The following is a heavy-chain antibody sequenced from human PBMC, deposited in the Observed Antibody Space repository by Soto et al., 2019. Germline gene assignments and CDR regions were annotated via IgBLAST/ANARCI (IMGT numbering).Heavy chain of an antibody. CDR1: GYPFTGPY. D-gene: IGHD3-3*01. Sequence: GASVKVSCKASGYPFTGPYIYWVRQAPGQGLEWMGWINPSSGGTEFAEKFQGRVTVTRDTSISTAYMELSRLRSDDTAVYYCARALRYYDFWSGYSTYYFDYWGQGTLVTVSS. CDR2: INPSSGGT. J-gene: IGHJ4*02. V-gene: IGHV1-2*02. CDR3: ARALRYYDFWSGYSTYYFDY.